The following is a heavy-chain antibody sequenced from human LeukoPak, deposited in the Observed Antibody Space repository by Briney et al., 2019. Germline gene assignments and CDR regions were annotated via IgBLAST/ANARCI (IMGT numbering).Heavy chain of an antibody. CDR2: IRYDGTNT. Sequence: GGSLRLSCTASGFTFSSYAMHWVRQAPGKGLEWLAFIRYDGTNTHYADSVKGRFTISRDNSENTLHLQMNTLTIEDTAVYYCAKLGELVVTNNWFDPWGQGTLVTVSS. CDR1: GFTFSSYA. V-gene: IGHV3-30*02. J-gene: IGHJ5*02. CDR3: AKLGELVVTNNWFDP. D-gene: IGHD3-16*01.